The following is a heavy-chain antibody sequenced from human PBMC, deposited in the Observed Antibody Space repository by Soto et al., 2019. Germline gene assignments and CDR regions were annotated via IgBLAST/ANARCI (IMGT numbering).Heavy chain of an antibody. D-gene: IGHD2-15*01. V-gene: IGHV4-59*11. CDR1: GRSIRNLY. J-gene: IGHJ4*01. CDR3: ARAHAPTLPFDY. CDR2: IFHSGNA. Sequence: SETLSFGCTVSGRSIRNLYWSWIRQPPGKGLEWIGFIFHSGNAKYNPSLKSRVTISIDTSKSQFSLSLDSVTAADTAVYFCARAHAPTLPFDYWGLGTLVTVSS.